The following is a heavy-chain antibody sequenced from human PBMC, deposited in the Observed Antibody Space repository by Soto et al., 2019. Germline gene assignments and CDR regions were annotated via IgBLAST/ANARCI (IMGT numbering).Heavy chain of an antibody. J-gene: IGHJ4*02. D-gene: IGHD2-21*01. CDR1: GFTFSSSE. Sequence: PGGSLRLSFAASGFTFSSSEMNWVRQAPGKGLEWVSYISSSGGTVYYADSVEGRFTISRDNAKNSLYLQMSSLRAEDTAIYYCANDGGVWWLAXWGQGALVTVSX. CDR3: ANDGGVWWLAX. V-gene: IGHV3-48*03. CDR2: ISSSGGTV.